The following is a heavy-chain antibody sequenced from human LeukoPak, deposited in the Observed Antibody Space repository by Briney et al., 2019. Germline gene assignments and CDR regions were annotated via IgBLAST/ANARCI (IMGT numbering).Heavy chain of an antibody. V-gene: IGHV3-7*01. CDR1: GFTFSSYA. D-gene: IGHD6-19*01. Sequence: GGSLRLSCAASGFTFSSYAMSWVRQAPGKGLEWVANIKQDGSEKYYVDSVKGRFTISRDNAKNSLYLQMNSLRAEDTAVYYCARDRGSSGWYEFDYWGQGTLVTVSS. J-gene: IGHJ4*02. CDR2: IKQDGSEK. CDR3: ARDRGSSGWYEFDY.